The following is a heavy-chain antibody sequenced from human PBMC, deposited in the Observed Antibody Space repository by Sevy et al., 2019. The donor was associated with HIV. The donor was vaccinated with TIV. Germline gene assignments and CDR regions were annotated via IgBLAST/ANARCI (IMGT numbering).Heavy chain of an antibody. CDR3: AKDNFSRRRDGYNYLFDY. CDR2: IWYGGSNK. J-gene: IGHJ4*02. CDR1: GFAFTSYG. Sequence: GGSLRLSCAASGFAFTSYGMHWVRQAPGKGLEWVAVIWYGGSNKSYAYSVKGRFTISRDNSKNTLYLQMNSLRAEDTAVYYCAKDNFSRRRDGYNYLFDYWGQGTLVTVSS. D-gene: IGHD5-12*01. V-gene: IGHV3-33*06.